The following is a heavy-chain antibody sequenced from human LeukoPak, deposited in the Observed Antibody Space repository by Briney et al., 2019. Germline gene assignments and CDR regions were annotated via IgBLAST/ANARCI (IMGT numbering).Heavy chain of an antibody. D-gene: IGHD4-17*01. CDR2: ISYDGSNK. V-gene: IGHV3-30*18. Sequence: PGGSLRLSCAASGFTFSSYGMHWVRQAPGKGLEWVAVISYDGSNKYYADSVKGRFTISRDNSKNTLYLQMSSLRAEDTALYYCAKDSQDYGLDYWGQGTLVTVSS. CDR3: AKDSQDYGLDY. CDR1: GFTFSSYG. J-gene: IGHJ4*02.